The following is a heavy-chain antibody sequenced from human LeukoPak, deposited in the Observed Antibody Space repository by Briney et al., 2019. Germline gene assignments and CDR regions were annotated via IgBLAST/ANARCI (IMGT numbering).Heavy chain of an antibody. CDR3: AANFDF. CDR1: GFTFRNDG. CDR2: IWYDGSTK. V-gene: IGHV3-33*01. J-gene: IGHJ4*02. Sequence: PGGSLRLSCAASGFTFRNDGMHTVRQAPGRGLEWVAVIWYDGSTKYYADSVKGRFTISRDNSKNMLYLQMNSLRVEDTAVYYCAANFDFWGQGTLVTVSS.